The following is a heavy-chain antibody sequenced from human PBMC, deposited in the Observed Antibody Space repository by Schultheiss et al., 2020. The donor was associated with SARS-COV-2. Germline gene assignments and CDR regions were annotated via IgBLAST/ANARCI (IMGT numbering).Heavy chain of an antibody. V-gene: IGHV5-51*01. D-gene: IGHD2-2*01. Sequence: GSLRLSCKGSGYSFTSYWISWVRQMPGKGLEWMGIIYPGDSDTRYSPSFQGQVTISADKSISTAYLQWSSLKASDTAMYYCALPAHCSSTSCFRYGMDVWGQGTTVTVSS. J-gene: IGHJ6*02. CDR3: ALPAHCSSTSCFRYGMDV. CDR1: GYSFTSYW. CDR2: IYPGDSDT.